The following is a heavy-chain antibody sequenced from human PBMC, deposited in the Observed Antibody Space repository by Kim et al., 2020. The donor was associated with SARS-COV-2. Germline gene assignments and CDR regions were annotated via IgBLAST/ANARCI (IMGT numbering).Heavy chain of an antibody. Sequence: SETLSLTCTVSGDSITSHYWSWIRQPAGKGLEWIGRIYNSGSTNYNPSLKSRVTMSVATSKNQFSLKLTSVTAADTAVYYCARREAGANYFDSWGQGTL. J-gene: IGHJ4*02. CDR3: ARREAGANYFDS. CDR2: IYNSGST. V-gene: IGHV4-4*07. CDR1: GDSITSHY. D-gene: IGHD2-2*01.